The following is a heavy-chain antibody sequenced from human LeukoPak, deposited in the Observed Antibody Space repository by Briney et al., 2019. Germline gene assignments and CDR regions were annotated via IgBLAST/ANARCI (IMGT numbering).Heavy chain of an antibody. Sequence: VASVKVSCKASGYSFTRFDINWVRQGSGQGLEWMGWMNPKRGNTGYAPTFQGRVTITRDTSIDTAFMELSSLRPDDTAVYYCARGGSSSSYYNNYGMDVWGQGTTITVSS. CDR2: MNPKRGNT. V-gene: IGHV1-8*01. J-gene: IGHJ6*02. D-gene: IGHD6-13*01. CDR3: ARGGSSSSYYNNYGMDV. CDR1: GYSFTRFD.